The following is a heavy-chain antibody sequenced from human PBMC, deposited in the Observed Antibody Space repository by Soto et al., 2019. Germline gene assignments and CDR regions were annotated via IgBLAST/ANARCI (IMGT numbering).Heavy chain of an antibody. CDR2: VYYSGSI. CDR3: ARVLGTVSIYYYYGMDV. CDR1: GGSISSGGYY. J-gene: IGHJ6*02. V-gene: IGHV4-31*03. Sequence: SETLSLTCTVSGGSISSGGYYWSWIRQHPGKGLEWIGSVYYSGSIYYNPSLKSRVTISVDTSENQFSLKMSSVTAADTAVYYCARVLGTVSIYYYYGMDVWGQGTTVTV. D-gene: IGHD4-4*01.